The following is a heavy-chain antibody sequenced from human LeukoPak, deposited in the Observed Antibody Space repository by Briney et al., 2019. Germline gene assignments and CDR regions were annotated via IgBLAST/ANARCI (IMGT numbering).Heavy chain of an antibody. CDR2: ISSSSSYI. Sequence: PGGSLRHSCVGCVFTFSRYSMNWVRQAPGKGLEWVSSISSSSSYIYYADSVKGRFTISRDNAKNSLYLQMNSLRAEDRAVYYCTRPVEGHSRESLYVMYAWGEGTTFTVSS. V-gene: IGHV3-21*01. CDR1: VFTFSRYS. D-gene: IGHD3-22*01. J-gene: IGHJ6*01. CDR3: TRPVEGHSRESLYVMYA.